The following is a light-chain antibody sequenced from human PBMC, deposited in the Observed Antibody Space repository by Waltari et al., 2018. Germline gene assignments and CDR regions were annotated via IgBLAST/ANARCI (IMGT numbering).Light chain of an antibody. CDR2: DVS. V-gene: IGLV2-14*03. CDR3: CSYANMVPLFVV. CDR1: STDAGPHTY. Sequence: QSALTQPASVSGSPGQSITISCTGSSTDAGPHTYVSWYQQHPGKAPKLIIYDVSHRPSAISNRFSGSRSGDTASLTISGLQAEDEADYFCCSYANMVPLFVVFGGGTKLTVL. J-gene: IGLJ2*01.